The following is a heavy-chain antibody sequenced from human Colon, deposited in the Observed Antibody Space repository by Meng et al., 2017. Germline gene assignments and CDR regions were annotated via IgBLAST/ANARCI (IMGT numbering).Heavy chain of an antibody. D-gene: IGHD6-19*01. CDR1: GGSFSGYS. Sequence: QVPLAQWGAGLLKLSETLSLTCAVYGGSFSGYSWSWIRQPPGKGLEWIGEINHTGNTSYNPSLKSRLTISVDTSKNQFSLNLSPVTAADTALYYCARSVRLGVAGKSGAYWGQGTLVTVSS. CDR3: ARSVRLGVAGKSGAY. CDR2: INHTGNT. J-gene: IGHJ4*02. V-gene: IGHV4-34*01.